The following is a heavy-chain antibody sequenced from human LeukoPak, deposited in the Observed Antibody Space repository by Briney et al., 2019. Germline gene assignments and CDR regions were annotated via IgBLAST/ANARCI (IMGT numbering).Heavy chain of an antibody. CDR2: FDPEDGET. Sequence: SVKVSCKVSGYTLTQLSMHWGRQAPVKGLEWMGDFDPEDGETIYAQKFQGRVTMTQDTSTDTAYMELSSLRSEDTAVYYCATTGVLTAEYFQHWGQGTLVTVSS. J-gene: IGHJ1*01. CDR1: GYTLTQLS. D-gene: IGHD1-14*01. V-gene: IGHV1-24*01. CDR3: ATTGVLTAEYFQH.